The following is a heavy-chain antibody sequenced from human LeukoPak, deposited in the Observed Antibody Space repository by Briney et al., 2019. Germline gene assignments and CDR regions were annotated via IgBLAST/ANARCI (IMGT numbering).Heavy chain of an antibody. CDR3: AKLLAVTNSYYFNY. CDR2: ISGSGSGGST. J-gene: IGHJ4*02. D-gene: IGHD6-19*01. CDR1: GFTFSSYA. Sequence: GGSLRLSCAASGFTFSSYAMSWVRQAPGKGLEWVPPISGSGSGGSTYYADSVKGRFTISRDNSKDTLYLQMNSLRAEDTAVYYCAKLLAVTNSYYFNYWGQGTLVTVSS. V-gene: IGHV3-23*01.